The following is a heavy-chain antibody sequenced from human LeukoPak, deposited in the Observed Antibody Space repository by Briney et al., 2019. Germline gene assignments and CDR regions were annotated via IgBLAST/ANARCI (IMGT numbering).Heavy chain of an antibody. CDR2: ISSRGGGT. J-gene: IGHJ4*02. CDR3: AKGPATMVREWPLDY. V-gene: IGHV3-23*01. D-gene: IGHD3-10*01. Sequence: GGSLRLSCAASGFTFSSYAMSWVRQAPGKGPDWVSTISSRGGGTYYADSVKGRFTISRDNSKNTLYLQMNSLRAEDTAVYYCAKGPATMVREWPLDYWGQGTLVTVSS. CDR1: GFTFSSYA.